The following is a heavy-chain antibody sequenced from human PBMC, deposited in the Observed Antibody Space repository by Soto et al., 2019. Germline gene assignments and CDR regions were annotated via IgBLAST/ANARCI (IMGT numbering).Heavy chain of an antibody. D-gene: IGHD3-10*01. CDR2: INPIVSML. Sequence: QVQLVQSGTEVKKPGSSVKVSCKASGDTFSFYTINWVRQAPGLGLEWVGRINPIVSMLNYAQKFQGRVSMTADKSTSTAYMELRSLRSDDTAMYFCAASYGSGYRAFDYWGQGALVIVSS. CDR3: AASYGSGYRAFDY. J-gene: IGHJ4*02. CDR1: GDTFSFYT. V-gene: IGHV1-69*02.